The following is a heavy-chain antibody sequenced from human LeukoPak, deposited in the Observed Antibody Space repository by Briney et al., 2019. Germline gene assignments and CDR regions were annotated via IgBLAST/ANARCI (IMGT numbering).Heavy chain of an antibody. CDR1: GGSFSGYY. J-gene: IGHJ5*02. D-gene: IGHD3-10*01. CDR3: ARLFGPFDP. Sequence: SETLSLTCAVYGGSFSGYYWSWIRQPPGKGLEWIGEINHSGSTNYNPSLKSRVTISVDTSKNQFSLKLSSVTAADTAVYYCARLFGPFDPWGQGTLVTVSS. V-gene: IGHV4-34*01. CDR2: INHSGST.